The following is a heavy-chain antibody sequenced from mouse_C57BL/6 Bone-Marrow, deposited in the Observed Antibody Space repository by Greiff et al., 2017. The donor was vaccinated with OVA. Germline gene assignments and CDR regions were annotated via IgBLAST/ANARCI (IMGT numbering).Heavy chain of an antibody. J-gene: IGHJ3*01. V-gene: IGHV5-9-1*02. CDR3: TRDRGSSFGAY. CDR2: ISSGGDYI. D-gene: IGHD1-1*01. Sequence: EVKLMESGEGLVKPGGSLKLSCAASGFTFSSYAMSWVRQTPEKRLEWVAYISSGGDYIYYADTVKGRFTISRDNARNTLSLQMSSLKSEDTAMDYCTRDRGSSFGAYWGQGTLVTVSA. CDR1: GFTFSSYA.